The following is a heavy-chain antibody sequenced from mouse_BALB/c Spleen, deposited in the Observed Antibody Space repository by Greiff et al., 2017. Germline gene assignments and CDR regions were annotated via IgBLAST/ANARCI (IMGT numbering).Heavy chain of an antibody. V-gene: IGHV10-1*02. CDR3: VRWDRSNYFDY. CDR1: GFTFNTYA. D-gene: IGHD2-14*01. J-gene: IGHJ2*01. Sequence: EVQVVESGGGLVQPKGSLKLSCAASGFTFNTYAMNWVRQAPGQGLEWVARIRSKSNNYATYYADSVKDRFTISRDDSQSMLYLQMNNLKSEDTAMYYCVRWDRSNYFDYWGQGTTLTVSS. CDR2: IRSKSNNYAT.